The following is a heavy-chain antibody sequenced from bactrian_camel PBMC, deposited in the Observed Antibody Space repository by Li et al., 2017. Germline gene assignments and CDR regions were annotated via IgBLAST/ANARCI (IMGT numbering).Heavy chain of an antibody. Sequence: VQLVESGGGSVQAGGSLRLSCVASGLTSSGYCMGWFRRSGKEREGVATIYTTSGSSHYDDSVKGRFTNSTDKARDTVYLQMNSLKPEDTAMYFCKPSPDKFNYVGWCDVGIWGQGTQVTVS. D-gene: IGHD5*01. V-gene: IGHV3S40*01. CDR3: KPSPDKFNYVGWCDVGI. J-gene: IGHJ4*01. CDR2: IYTTSGSS. CDR1: GLTSSGYC.